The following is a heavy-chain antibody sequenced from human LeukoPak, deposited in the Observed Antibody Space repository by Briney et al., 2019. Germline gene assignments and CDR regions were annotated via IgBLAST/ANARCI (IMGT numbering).Heavy chain of an antibody. CDR2: ISSSSSTI. CDR1: GFTFSSYS. D-gene: IGHD3-22*01. V-gene: IGHV3-48*04. J-gene: IGHJ4*02. CDR3: ARAFYDSSGLRFDY. Sequence: GGSLRLSCAASGFTFSSYSMNWVRQAPGKGLEWVSYISSSSSTIYYADSVKGRFTISRDNAKNSLYLQMNSLRAEDTAVYYCARAFYDSSGLRFDYWGQGTLVTVSS.